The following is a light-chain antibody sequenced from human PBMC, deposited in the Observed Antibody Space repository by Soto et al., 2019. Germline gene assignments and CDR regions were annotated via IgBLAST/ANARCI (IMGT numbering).Light chain of an antibody. CDR2: SNN. V-gene: IGLV1-44*01. Sequence: QSVLTQPPSASGTPGQRVTISCSGSSSNIGTNTVNWYQHLPGSAPKLLIYSNNQRPSGVPDRCSGSKSGTSASLAISGLQPDDEADYYCEAWDGSLNVVLFGGGTQLTVL. CDR3: EAWDGSLNVVL. J-gene: IGLJ2*01. CDR1: SSNIGTNT.